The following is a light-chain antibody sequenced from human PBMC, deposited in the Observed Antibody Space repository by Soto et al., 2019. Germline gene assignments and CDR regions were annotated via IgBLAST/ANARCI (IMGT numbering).Light chain of an antibody. Sequence: EIVMTQSPATLSVSPGERATLSCRASQSVSSNFAWYHQKPGQAPRLLIYGAATRAAGIPAWFSGSGSATYFTLTSSSVQSEDFAVFYCQQYNTWPPWTFGQGTKVEIK. J-gene: IGKJ1*01. CDR2: GAA. V-gene: IGKV3-15*01. CDR1: QSVSSN. CDR3: QQYNTWPPWT.